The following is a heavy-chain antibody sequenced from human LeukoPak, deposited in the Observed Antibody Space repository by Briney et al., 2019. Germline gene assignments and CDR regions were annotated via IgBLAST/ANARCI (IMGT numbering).Heavy chain of an antibody. CDR3: AREYSSGESYAFDI. D-gene: IGHD6-19*01. CDR1: GGTFSSYA. CDR2: IIPIFGTA. Sequence: SVKVSCKASGGTFSSYAISWVRQAPGQGVEWMGGIIPIFGTANYAQKFQGRVTITADKSTSTAYMELSSLRSEDTAVYYCAREYSSGESYAFDIWGQGTMVTVSS. J-gene: IGHJ3*02. V-gene: IGHV1-69*06.